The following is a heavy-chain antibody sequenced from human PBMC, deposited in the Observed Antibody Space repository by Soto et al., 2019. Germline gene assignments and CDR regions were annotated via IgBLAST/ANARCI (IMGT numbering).Heavy chain of an antibody. CDR3: AGARDWNYAYFDY. J-gene: IGHJ4*02. Sequence: SETLSLTCTVSGGSISSGGYYWSWIRQHPGKGLEWIGYIYYSGSTYYNPSLKSRVTISVDTSKNQFSLKLSSVTAADTAVYYCAGARDWNYAYFDYWGQGTLVTVSS. D-gene: IGHD1-7*01. CDR2: IYYSGST. V-gene: IGHV4-31*03. CDR1: GGSISSGGYY.